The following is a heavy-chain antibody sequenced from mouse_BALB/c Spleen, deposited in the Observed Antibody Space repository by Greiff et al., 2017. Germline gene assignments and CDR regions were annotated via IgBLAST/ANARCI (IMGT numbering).Heavy chain of an antibody. CDR2: INPGSGGT. J-gene: IGHJ3*01. CDR3: ASYGYDEGPAY. V-gene: IGHV1-54*01. CDR1: GYAFTNYL. D-gene: IGHD2-2*01. Sequence: QVQLQQSGAELVRPGTSVKVSCKASGYAFTNYLIEWVKQRPGQGLEWIGVINPGSGGTNYNEKFKGKATLTADKSSITAYMQLSSLTSDDSAVYFCASYGYDEGPAYWGQGTLVTVSA.